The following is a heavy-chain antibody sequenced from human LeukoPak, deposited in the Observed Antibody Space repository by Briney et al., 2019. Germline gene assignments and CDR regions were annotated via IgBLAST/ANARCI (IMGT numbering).Heavy chain of an antibody. J-gene: IGHJ2*01. CDR2: ISSSSSYI. D-gene: IGHD3-22*01. CDR1: GFTFTSYC. CDR3: ARDLYYDSRSDNWYFDL. Sequence: PGGSLRLSCAASGFTFTSYCMYWVRQAPGKGLEWVSSISSSSSYIYYADSVKGRFTISRDNAKNSLYLQMNSLRAEDTAVYYCARDLYYDSRSDNWYFDLWGRGTLVTVSS. V-gene: IGHV3-21*01.